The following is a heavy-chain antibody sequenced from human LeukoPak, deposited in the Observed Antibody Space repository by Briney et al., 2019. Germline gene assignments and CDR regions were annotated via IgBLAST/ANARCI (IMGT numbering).Heavy chain of an antibody. CDR2: IYTSGSP. J-gene: IGHJ4*02. Sequence: NPSETLSLTCTVSGGSISSGSYYWSWIRQPAGKGLEWIGRIYTSGSPNYNPSLKSRVTISVDTSKNQFSLKLSSVTAADTAVYYCARGSVSPADFDYWGQGTLVTVSS. CDR3: ARGSVSPADFDY. D-gene: IGHD1-26*01. V-gene: IGHV4-61*02. CDR1: GGSISSGSYY.